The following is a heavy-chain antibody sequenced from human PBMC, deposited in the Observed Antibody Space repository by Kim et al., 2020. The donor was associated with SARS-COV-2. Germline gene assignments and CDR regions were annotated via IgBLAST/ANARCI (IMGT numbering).Heavy chain of an antibody. J-gene: IGHJ4*02. CDR3: TTSGAYGDY. CDR2: GGKT. D-gene: IGHD4-17*01. Sequence: GGKTDNAAPVKGRFTIARDDSKNTLYVQTNSLKTEDTAVYYCTTSGAYGDYWGQGTLVTVSS. V-gene: IGHV3-15*01.